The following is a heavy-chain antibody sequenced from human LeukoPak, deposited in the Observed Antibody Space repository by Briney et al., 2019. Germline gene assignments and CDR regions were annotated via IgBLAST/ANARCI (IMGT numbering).Heavy chain of an antibody. CDR1: GFTFSSYG. CDR2: VSGSGFSI. CDR3: AKLVGYAFDI. J-gene: IGHJ3*02. Sequence: PGGSLRLSCAASGFTFSSYGMSWVPQAPGKGLEWVSGVSGSGFSIFYADSVKGRFTISRDNSKNTLYLQMHSLRAEDTAVYYCAKLVGYAFDIWGQGTMVTVSS. D-gene: IGHD3-16*01. V-gene: IGHV3-23*01.